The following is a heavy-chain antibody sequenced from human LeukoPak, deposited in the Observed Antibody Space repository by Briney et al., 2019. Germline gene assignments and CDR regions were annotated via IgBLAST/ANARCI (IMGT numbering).Heavy chain of an antibody. V-gene: IGHV1-46*01. D-gene: IGHD3-22*01. Sequence: RASVKISCKASGYTFTSYYMHWVRQAPGQGLEWMGIINPSGGSTSCAQKFQGRVTMTRDTSTSTVYMELSSLRSEDTAVYYCARVGYDSSGYYYDYYGMDVWGQGTTVTVSS. CDR2: INPSGGST. CDR1: GYTFTSYY. CDR3: ARVGYDSSGYYYDYYGMDV. J-gene: IGHJ6*02.